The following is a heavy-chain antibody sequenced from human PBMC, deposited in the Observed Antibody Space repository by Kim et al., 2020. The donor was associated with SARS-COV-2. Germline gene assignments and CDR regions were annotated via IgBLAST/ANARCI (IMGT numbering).Heavy chain of an antibody. CDR2: VSGDESRK. V-gene: IGHV3-30*18. CDR3: AKEQPPSSDCYDVED. J-gene: IGHJ4*02. D-gene: IGHD2-21*02. Sequence: GGSLRLSCGASGFTFNNCGMHWVRQAPGKGLEWVSTVSGDESRKFYADSVKGRFTISRDNSKNTMYLQMNSVRAEDTAVYYCAKEQPPSSDCYDVEDWGQGTMVTVSS. CDR1: GFTFNNCG.